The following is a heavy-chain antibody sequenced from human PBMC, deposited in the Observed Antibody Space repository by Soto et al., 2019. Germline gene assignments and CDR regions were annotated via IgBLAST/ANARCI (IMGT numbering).Heavy chain of an antibody. J-gene: IGHJ6*02. CDR2: IYHSGST. CDR3: ACIFSGGYGYGFYYYGMDV. CDR1: GGSISSGGYS. D-gene: IGHD5-18*01. V-gene: IGHV4-30-2*01. Sequence: NPSETLSLTCAVSGGSISSGGYSWSWIRQTPGKGLEWIGYIYHSGSTYYNPSLKSRVTISVDRSKNQFSLKLSSVTAADTAVYYCACIFSGGYGYGFYYYGMDVWGQGTTVTVSS.